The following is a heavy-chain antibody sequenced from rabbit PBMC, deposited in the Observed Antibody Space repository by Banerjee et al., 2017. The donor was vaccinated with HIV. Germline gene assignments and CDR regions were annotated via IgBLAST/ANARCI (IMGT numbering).Heavy chain of an antibody. CDR3: LRYDIKITGGTDTRL. J-gene: IGHJ2*01. D-gene: IGHD2-1*01. CDR2: ISGGSGGYT. V-gene: IGHV1S45*01. CDR1: GFSFRSSYC. Sequence: SGGHLVQSYASFSLTCTASGFSFRSSYCFCWVRQAPGKGIGWIGCISGGSGGYTDYSSWAIGRVTISKTASTSFIMIRTPPTSTLFPYSSLLRYDIKITGGTDTRLGGPGTLVTVS.